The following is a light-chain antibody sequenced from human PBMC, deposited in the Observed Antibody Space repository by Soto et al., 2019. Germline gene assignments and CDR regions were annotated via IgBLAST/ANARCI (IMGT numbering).Light chain of an antibody. CDR3: GSWDSSLSADV. Sequence: QSVRTQPPSVSAAPGQKVTISCSGCSSNIGGNSVSWYQQLPGTAPKLLIYDDNKRPSGIPDRFSGSKSGTSATLGITGFQTGDEADYYCGSWDSSLSADVFGTGTKVTVL. CDR1: SSNIGGNS. V-gene: IGLV1-51*01. J-gene: IGLJ1*01. CDR2: DDN.